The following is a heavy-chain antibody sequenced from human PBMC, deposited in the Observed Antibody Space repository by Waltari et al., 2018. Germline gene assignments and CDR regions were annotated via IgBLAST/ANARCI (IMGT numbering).Heavy chain of an antibody. CDR1: GFTLRSYW. D-gene: IGHD3-22*01. J-gene: IGHJ3*02. V-gene: IGHV3-7*01. Sequence: EVQLVESGGGLVQPGGSLRRSCAASGFTLRSYWMSWVRQAPGKGPEWVANIKKDGSEEYYVDSVRGRFTNSRDNAKNSLYLQMNSLRPEDTAVYYCARDQWFAFDIWGQGTMVTVSS. CDR3: ARDQWFAFDI. CDR2: IKKDGSEE.